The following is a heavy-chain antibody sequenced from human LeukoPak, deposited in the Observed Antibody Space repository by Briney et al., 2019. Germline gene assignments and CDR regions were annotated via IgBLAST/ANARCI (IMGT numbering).Heavy chain of an antibody. D-gene: IGHD6-19*01. CDR2: IYTSGST. Sequence: NTSVTLSLTCTVSGGSISSYYWSWIRQPAGKGLEWIGRIYTSGSTNYNPSLKSRVTMSVDTSKNQFSLKLSSVTAADTAVYYCARDRIGSSGWYPVEYWYFDLWGRGTLVTVSS. CDR3: ARDRIGSSGWYPVEYWYFDL. CDR1: GGSISSYY. V-gene: IGHV4-4*07. J-gene: IGHJ2*01.